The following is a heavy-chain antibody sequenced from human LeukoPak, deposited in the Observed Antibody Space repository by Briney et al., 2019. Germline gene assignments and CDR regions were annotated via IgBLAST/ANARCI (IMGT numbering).Heavy chain of an antibody. Sequence: PGRSLRLSCAASGFTFSSYGMHWVRQAPGKGLEWVAVISYDGSNKYYADSVKGRFTIPRDNSKNTLYLQMNSLRAEDTAVYYCAKDVIAAADTEGFDYWGQGTLVTVSS. V-gene: IGHV3-30*18. J-gene: IGHJ4*02. CDR2: ISYDGSNK. CDR1: GFTFSSYG. D-gene: IGHD6-13*01. CDR3: AKDVIAAADTEGFDY.